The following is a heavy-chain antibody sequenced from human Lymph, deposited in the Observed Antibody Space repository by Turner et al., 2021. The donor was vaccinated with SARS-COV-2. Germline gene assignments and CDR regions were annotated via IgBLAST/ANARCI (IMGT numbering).Heavy chain of an antibody. V-gene: IGHV2-5*02. CDR3: AHTMAVAGTVDFDY. CDR2: IYWDDDN. Sequence: QITLTESGPTLVKPTQTLPLTCTFSGFSLSTGGVGVGWTRQPPGKALEWLSLIYWDDDNRYSPSLKSRLTITKDTSKNQVVLTMTNMDPIDTATYYCAHTMAVAGTVDFDYWGQGTLVTVSS. D-gene: IGHD6-19*01. J-gene: IGHJ4*02. CDR1: GFSLSTGGVG.